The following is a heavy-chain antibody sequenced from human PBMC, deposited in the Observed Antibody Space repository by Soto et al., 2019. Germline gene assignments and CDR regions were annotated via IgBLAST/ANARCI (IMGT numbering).Heavy chain of an antibody. CDR2: IDWDDDK. CDR3: ARIPSGIAAAGTGKGHTPYFDY. V-gene: IGHV2-70*01. Sequence: SGPTLVKPTQTLTLTCTFSGFSLSTSGMCVSWIRQPPGKALEWLALIDWDDDKYYSTSLKTRLTISKDTSKNQVALKMTNMDPVDTATYYCARIPSGIAAAGTGKGHTPYFDYWGQGTLVTVSS. J-gene: IGHJ4*02. CDR1: GFSLSTSGMC. D-gene: IGHD6-13*01.